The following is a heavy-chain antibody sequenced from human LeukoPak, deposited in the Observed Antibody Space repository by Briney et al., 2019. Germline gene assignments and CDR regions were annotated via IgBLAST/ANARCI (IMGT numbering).Heavy chain of an antibody. Sequence: PSETLSLTCAVSGGSISSGGYSWRWIRQPPGKGLEWIGYIYHSGSTYYNPSLKSRVTISVDRSKNQFSLKLSSVAAADTAVYYCARADVNRSGFDYWGQGTQVTVSS. D-gene: IGHD2/OR15-2a*01. V-gene: IGHV4-30-2*01. CDR2: IYHSGST. CDR3: ARADVNRSGFDY. CDR1: GGSISSGGYS. J-gene: IGHJ4*02.